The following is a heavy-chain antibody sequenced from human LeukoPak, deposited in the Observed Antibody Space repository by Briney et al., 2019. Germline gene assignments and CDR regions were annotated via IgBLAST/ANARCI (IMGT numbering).Heavy chain of an antibody. Sequence: KFQGRVTITRDTSASTAYMELSSLRSEDTAVYYCARARPTGSGYYYLDYWGQGTLVTVSS. D-gene: IGHD3-22*01. CDR3: ARARPTGSGYYYLDY. V-gene: IGHV1-3*01. J-gene: IGHJ4*02.